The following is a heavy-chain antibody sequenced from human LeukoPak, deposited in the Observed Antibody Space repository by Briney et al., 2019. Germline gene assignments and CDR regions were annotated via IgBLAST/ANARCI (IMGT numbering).Heavy chain of an antibody. CDR2: INGDGSSR. CDR1: GFTFRNYW. Sequence: GGSLRLSCAASGFTFRNYWMHWVRQTPGKGLVWVAGINGDGSSRRYAASVKGRFTISRDNANNTLYLQMNSLRVEDTAMYYCAREGDDYVWGSSRYAGGCFDPWGQGTQVTVSS. V-gene: IGHV3-74*01. D-gene: IGHD3-16*02. J-gene: IGHJ5*02. CDR3: AREGDDYVWGSSRYAGGCFDP.